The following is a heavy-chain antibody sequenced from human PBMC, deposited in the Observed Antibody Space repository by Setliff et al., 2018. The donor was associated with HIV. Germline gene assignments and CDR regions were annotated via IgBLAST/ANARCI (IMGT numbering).Heavy chain of an antibody. D-gene: IGHD2-2*01. CDR2: INAGNGNT. CDR1: GYTFTSYV. V-gene: IGHV1-3*01. Sequence: VASVKVSCKASGYTFTSYVMHWVRQAPGQRLEWMGWINAGNGNTKYSQKFQGRVTFTRDTSASTAYMELSSLRSEDTAVYYCARDRGVYCRSTNCYSPVDAFDIWGQGTMVTV. CDR3: ARDRGVYCRSTNCYSPVDAFDI. J-gene: IGHJ3*02.